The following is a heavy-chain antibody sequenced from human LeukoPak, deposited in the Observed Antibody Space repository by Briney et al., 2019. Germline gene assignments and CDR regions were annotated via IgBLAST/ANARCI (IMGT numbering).Heavy chain of an antibody. J-gene: IGHJ4*02. CDR2: IYHSGST. Sequence: SETLSLTCAVSGGSISSSNWWSWVRQPPGKGLEWIGEIYHSGSTNYNPSLKSRVTISVDKSKNQSSLTLCSVPAADTAVYYCARVNTYDYVWGSYRYLDYWGQGTLVTVSS. CDR3: ARVNTYDYVWGSYRYLDY. V-gene: IGHV4-4*02. CDR1: GGSISSSNW. D-gene: IGHD3-16*02.